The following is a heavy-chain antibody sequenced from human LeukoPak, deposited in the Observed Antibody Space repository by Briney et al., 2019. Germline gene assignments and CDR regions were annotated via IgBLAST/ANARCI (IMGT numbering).Heavy chain of an antibody. J-gene: IGHJ3*02. CDR3: ARTYDFGRGPPGDAFDN. D-gene: IGHD3-3*01. CDR1: GFTFSSYS. CDR2: ISSSSSYI. Sequence: GGSLRLSCAASGFTFSSYSMNWVRQALGKGLEWVSSISSSSSYIYYAATVKGRFTISRDAATDSVFMQMNSLRVDDTAVYYCARTYDFGRGPPGDAFDNWGQGTLVTVPS. V-gene: IGHV3-21*01.